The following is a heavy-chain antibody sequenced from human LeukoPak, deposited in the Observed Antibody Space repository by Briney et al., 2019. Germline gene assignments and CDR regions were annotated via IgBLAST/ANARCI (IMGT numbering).Heavy chain of an antibody. J-gene: IGHJ4*02. CDR1: GYTFTSYG. CDR3: ARETYCSSTSCPLDY. D-gene: IGHD2-2*01. V-gene: IGHV1-18*01. Sequence: ASVKVSCKASGYTFTSYGISWVRQAPGQGLEWMGWISAYNGNTNYAQKLQGRVTMTTDTSTSTAYMELRSLRSDDTAVNYCARETYCSSTSCPLDYWGQGTLVTVSS. CDR2: ISAYNGNT.